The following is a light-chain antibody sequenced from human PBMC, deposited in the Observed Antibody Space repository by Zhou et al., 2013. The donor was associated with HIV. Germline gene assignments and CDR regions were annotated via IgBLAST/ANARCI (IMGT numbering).Light chain of an antibody. CDR2: RTS. Sequence: EVVMTQSPATLSVLPGERATLSRRAGQSLNGDLAWYQQKPGQAPRLLIYRTSTRAIGIPARFSGSGSGTEFTLSINTVQSEDFAVYYCQQYNTWPYTFGQGTKLDFK. V-gene: IGKV3-15*01. CDR1: QSLNGD. J-gene: IGKJ2*01. CDR3: QQYNTWPYT.